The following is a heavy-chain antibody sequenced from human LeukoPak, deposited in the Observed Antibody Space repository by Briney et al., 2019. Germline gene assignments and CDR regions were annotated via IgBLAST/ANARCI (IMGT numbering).Heavy chain of an antibody. D-gene: IGHD3-22*01. J-gene: IGHJ4*02. CDR1: GVSFSGYY. V-gene: IGHV4-34*01. Sequence: PSETLSLTCAVYGVSFSGYYWSWIRQPPGKGLEWIGEINHSGSTNYNPSLKSRVTISVDTSKNQFSLKLSSVTAADTAVYYCARTSLPGYDIGYWGQGTLVTVSS. CDR2: INHSGST. CDR3: ARTSLPGYDIGY.